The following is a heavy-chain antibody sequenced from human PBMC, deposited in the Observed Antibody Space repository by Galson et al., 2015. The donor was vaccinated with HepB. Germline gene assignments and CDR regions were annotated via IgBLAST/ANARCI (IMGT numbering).Heavy chain of an antibody. V-gene: IGHV3-30*18. CDR1: GFTFSSYG. Sequence: SLRLSCATSGFTFSSYGMHWVRQAPGKGLEWVAVISYDGSNKYYADSVKGRFTISRDNSKNTLYLQMNSLRAEDTAVYYCAKDLGAQTLYGMDVWGQGTTVTVSS. CDR3: AKDLGAQTLYGMDV. CDR2: ISYDGSNK. D-gene: IGHD3-16*01. J-gene: IGHJ6*02.